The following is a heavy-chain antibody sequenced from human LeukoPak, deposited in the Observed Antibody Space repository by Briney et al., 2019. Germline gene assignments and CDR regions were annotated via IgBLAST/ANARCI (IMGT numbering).Heavy chain of an antibody. CDR2: ISWNSGSI. D-gene: IGHD6-19*01. J-gene: IGHJ4*02. CDR1: GFTFDDYA. V-gene: IGHV3-9*03. CDR3: AKESSGWLAYFDY. Sequence: PGGSLRLSCAASGFTFDDYAMHWVRQAPGKGLEWVSGISWNSGSIGYADSVKGRFTISRDNAKNSLYLQMNSLRAEDMALYYCAKESSGWLAYFDYWGQGTLVTVSS.